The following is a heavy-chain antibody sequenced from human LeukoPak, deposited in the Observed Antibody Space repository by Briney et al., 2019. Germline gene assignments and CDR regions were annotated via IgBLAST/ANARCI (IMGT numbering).Heavy chain of an antibody. Sequence: GASVKVSCKASGYTFTSYDINWVRQATGQGPEWMGWMNPNSGNTGYGQKFQGRVTMTRNTSISTAYMELRSLRSEDTAVYYCARGRLSTVTRWYYHGMDVWGQGTTVTVSS. J-gene: IGHJ6*02. CDR2: MNPNSGNT. V-gene: IGHV1-8*01. CDR3: ARGRLSTVTRWYYHGMDV. CDR1: GYTFTSYD. D-gene: IGHD4-17*01.